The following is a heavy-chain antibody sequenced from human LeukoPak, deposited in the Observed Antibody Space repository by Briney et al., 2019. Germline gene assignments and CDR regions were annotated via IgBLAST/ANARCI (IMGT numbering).Heavy chain of an antibody. D-gene: IGHD3-22*01. CDR3: ARVRGYYYDSSGYYYFDY. CDR2: IIPILGIA. J-gene: IGHJ4*02. V-gene: IGHV1-69*04. Sequence: SVKVSCKASGGTFSSYAISWVRQAPGQVLEWMGRIIPILGIANYAQKFQGRVTITADKSTSTAYMELSSLRSEDTAVYYCARVRGYYYDSSGYYYFDYWGQGTLVTVSS. CDR1: GGTFSSYA.